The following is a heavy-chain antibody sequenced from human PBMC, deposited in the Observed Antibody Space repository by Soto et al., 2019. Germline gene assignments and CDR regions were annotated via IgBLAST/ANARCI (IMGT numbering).Heavy chain of an antibody. CDR2: ISSSSSTI. CDR3: ARDSGYSYGPLDY. D-gene: IGHD5-18*01. V-gene: IGHV3-48*01. J-gene: IGHJ4*02. CDR1: GFTFSSYS. Sequence: EVQLVESGGGLVQPGGSLRLSCAASGFTFSSYSMNWVRQAPGKGLEWVSYISSSSSTIYYADSVKGRFTISRDNAKNSLYLQMTSLRAVDTAVYYCARDSGYSYGPLDYWGQGTLVTVSS.